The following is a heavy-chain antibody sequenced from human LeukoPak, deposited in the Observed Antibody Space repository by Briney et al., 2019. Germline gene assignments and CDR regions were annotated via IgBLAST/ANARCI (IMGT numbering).Heavy chain of an antibody. CDR3: ARSAPAGFSYYSYYMDV. CDR1: GFTFDDYA. CDR2: ISWNSGSI. J-gene: IGHJ6*03. V-gene: IGHV3-9*01. Sequence: PGRSLRLSCAASGFTFDDYAMHWVRQAPGKGLEWVSGISWNSGSIGYADSVKGRFTISRDNAKNTVYLQMNSLRTEDTAVYYCARSAPAGFSYYSYYMDVWGKGTTVTISS. D-gene: IGHD6-25*01.